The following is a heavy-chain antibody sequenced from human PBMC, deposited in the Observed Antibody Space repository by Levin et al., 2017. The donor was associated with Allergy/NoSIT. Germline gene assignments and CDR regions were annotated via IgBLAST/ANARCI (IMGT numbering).Heavy chain of an antibody. D-gene: IGHD3/OR15-3a*01. CDR3: ALDGGDY. CDR1: GFAFSRYA. J-gene: IGHJ4*02. V-gene: IGHV3-23*01. CDR2: ITDSSSST. Sequence: GGSLRLSCVASGFAFSRYAMMWVRQAPGKGLEWVSSITDSSSSTFYADSVSGLFTVSSDNSKNTLSLQMNSLKAEDKALYYCALDGGDYWGQGTLVTVSS.